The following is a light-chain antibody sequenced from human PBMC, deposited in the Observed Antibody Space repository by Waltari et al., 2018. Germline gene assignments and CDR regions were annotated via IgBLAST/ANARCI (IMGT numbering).Light chain of an antibody. CDR2: VHSDGTH. CDR3: QTWSPDAVL. Sequence: QLVLTQSPSASASLGVSVKLTCTLSSGHRGYTIPWHQQQPGTGPRYLMKVHSDGTHNRGGGIPDRVLGSGSGAERYLIITRLQSEDEADYYCQTWSPDAVLFGGGTKLTVL. J-gene: IGLJ2*01. V-gene: IGLV4-69*01. CDR1: SGHRGYT.